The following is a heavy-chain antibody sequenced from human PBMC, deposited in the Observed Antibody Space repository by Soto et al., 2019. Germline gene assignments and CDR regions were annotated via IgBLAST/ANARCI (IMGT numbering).Heavy chain of an antibody. Sequence: KPSETLSLTCTVSSGSIKTDVWWSWLRRPPGKGLEWIGEIYQNGHTNYNPSLKSRATMSVDNSKNQFSLMLTSVTAADTAMYYCARDAAVAGETDRFDSWGQGILVTVSS. CDR3: ARDAAVAGETDRFDS. V-gene: IGHV4-4*02. CDR2: IYQNGHT. D-gene: IGHD6-19*01. J-gene: IGHJ4*02. CDR1: SGSIKTDVW.